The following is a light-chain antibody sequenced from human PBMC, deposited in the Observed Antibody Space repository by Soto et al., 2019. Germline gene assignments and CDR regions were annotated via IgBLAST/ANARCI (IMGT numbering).Light chain of an antibody. CDR3: QQYNNWHPWT. Sequence: EIVMTQSPATLSVSPGERATLSCRASQSVSSNLAWYQQKPGQAPRLLIYGASTWATGIPARFSGSGSGTEFTLTISSLQSEDVAVYYCQQYNNWHPWTFGQGTKLEIK. CDR1: QSVSSN. J-gene: IGKJ1*01. V-gene: IGKV3-15*01. CDR2: GAS.